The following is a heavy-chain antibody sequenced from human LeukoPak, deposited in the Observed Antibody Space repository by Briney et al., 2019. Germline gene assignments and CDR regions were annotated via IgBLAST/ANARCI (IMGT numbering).Heavy chain of an antibody. J-gene: IGHJ4*02. CDR3: ARATVARDTASDY. D-gene: IGHD4-23*01. CDR2: ISRSSSYL. Sequence: KPSGYLRLYCAASDFNFSSYSLNSTGQAPGTWLDWISSISRSSSYLYYAAPVKGRFNISRDNAKNSLYLQMNSLRAEYTAVYYCARATVARDTASDYWGQGTLVTVSS. CDR1: DFNFSSYS. V-gene: IGHV3-21*01.